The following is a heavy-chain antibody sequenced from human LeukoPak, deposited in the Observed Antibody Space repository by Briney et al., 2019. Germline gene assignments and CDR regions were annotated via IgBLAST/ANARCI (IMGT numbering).Heavy chain of an antibody. D-gene: IGHD4-17*01. CDR1: GFTFSGYA. V-gene: IGHV3-23*01. J-gene: IGHJ5*02. CDR2: ISGSGGNT. Sequence: GGSLRLSCAASGFTFSGYAISWVRQAPGKGLEWVSSISGSGGNTYYADSVKGRFTISRDNSKNTLYLQMSSLRAEDTAVYYCAKGTMVTTYNWDRWGQGTLVTVSS. CDR3: AKGTMVTTYNWDR.